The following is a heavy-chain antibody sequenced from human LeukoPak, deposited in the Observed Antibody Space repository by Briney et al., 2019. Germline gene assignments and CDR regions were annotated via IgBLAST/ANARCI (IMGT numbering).Heavy chain of an antibody. V-gene: IGHV3-7*01. CDR1: GFTFSSYW. J-gene: IGHJ4*02. CDR2: IKQHGSEK. D-gene: IGHD6-6*01. CDR3: ARERGSSTLDY. Sequence: GGTLRLSCAASGFTFSSYWKSWVRQAPGRGLEGVANIKQHGSEKYYMESVKGRFTISRDNAKNSLYLKLNSLRAEDTAVYYCARERGSSTLDYWGQGTLDTVSS.